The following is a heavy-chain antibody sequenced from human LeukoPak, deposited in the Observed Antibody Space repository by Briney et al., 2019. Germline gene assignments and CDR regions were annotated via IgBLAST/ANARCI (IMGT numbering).Heavy chain of an antibody. CDR2: ISGSGGST. D-gene: IGHD3-22*01. CDR1: GFTSSSYA. V-gene: IGHV3-23*01. CDR3: AKDRNYYDSSGRPAYFDY. J-gene: IGHJ4*02. Sequence: GGSLRLSCAASGFTSSSYAMSWVRQAPGKGLEWASAISGSGGSTYYADSVKGRFTISRDNSKNTLYLQMNSLRAEDTAVYYCAKDRNYYDSSGRPAYFDYWGQGTLVTVSS.